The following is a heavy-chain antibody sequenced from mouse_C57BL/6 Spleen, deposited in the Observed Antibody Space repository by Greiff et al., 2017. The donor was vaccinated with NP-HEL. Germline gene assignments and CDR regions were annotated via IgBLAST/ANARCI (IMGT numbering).Heavy chain of an antibody. D-gene: IGHD4-1*01. V-gene: IGHV6-3*01. J-gene: IGHJ3*01. Sequence: EVHLVESGGGLVQPGGSMKLSCVASGFTFSNYWMNWVRQSPEKGLEWVAQIRLKSDNYATHYAESVKGRFTISRDDSKSSVYLQMNNLRAEDTGIYYCTEGTGTMGLAYWGQGTLVTVSA. CDR1: GFTFSNYW. CDR3: TEGTGTMGLAY. CDR2: IRLKSDNYAT.